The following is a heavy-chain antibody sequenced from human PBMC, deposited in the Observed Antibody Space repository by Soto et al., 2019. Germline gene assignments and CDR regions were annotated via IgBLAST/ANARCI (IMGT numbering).Heavy chain of an antibody. Sequence: GGSLRLSCAASGFTFSSYAMSCVRQAPGKGLEWVSAISGSGGSTYYADSVKGRFTISRDNSKNTLYLQMNSLRAEDTAVYYCAKXSIAAAGYPDYYYGMDVWGQGTTVTVSS. V-gene: IGHV3-23*01. D-gene: IGHD6-13*01. CDR2: ISGSGGST. CDR1: GFTFSSYA. CDR3: AKXSIAAAGYPDYYYGMDV. J-gene: IGHJ6*02.